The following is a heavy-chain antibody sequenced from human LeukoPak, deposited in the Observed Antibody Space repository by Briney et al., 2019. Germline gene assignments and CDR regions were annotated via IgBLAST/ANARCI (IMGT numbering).Heavy chain of an antibody. CDR3: AIRSSGGYLMRVHH. Sequence: GGSLRLSCAASGFTFSSYNMNWVRQAPGKGLEWVSSISSSSSYIYYADSVKGRFTVSRDNAKKSLYLQMNSLRPEDTAVYYCAIRSSGGYLMRVHHWGQGTLVTVSS. CDR2: ISSSSSYI. V-gene: IGHV3-21*01. J-gene: IGHJ1*01. D-gene: IGHD6-19*01. CDR1: GFTFSSYN.